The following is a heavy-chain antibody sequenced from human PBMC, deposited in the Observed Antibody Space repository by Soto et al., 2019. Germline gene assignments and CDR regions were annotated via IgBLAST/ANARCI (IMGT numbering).Heavy chain of an antibody. V-gene: IGHV4-39*01. CDR3: ARQNGEDPRGGYRGSSAL. CDR2: IYYSGST. CDR1: GGSISSSNYY. J-gene: IGHJ2*01. Sequence: SEILSLTCTVSGGSISSSNYYWVWIRQPPGKGLEWIGTIYYSGSTYYNASLKSRVTMSVDTSKNQFSLMLNSVTATDTALYYFARQNGEDPRGGYRGSSALGGGGTLV. D-gene: IGHD4-17*01.